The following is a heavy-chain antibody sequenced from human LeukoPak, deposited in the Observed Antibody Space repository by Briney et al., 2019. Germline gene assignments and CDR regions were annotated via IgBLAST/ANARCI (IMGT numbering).Heavy chain of an antibody. CDR1: GYTYSSYE. CDR3: ARVGARFDY. J-gene: IGHJ4*02. CDR2: ISTSGSTI. V-gene: IGHV3-48*03. Sequence: GGSLGLSCAASGYTYSSYEMNWVRQAPGKGLEWVSYISTSGSTISYADSVKGRFTISRDNAKNSLYLQMNSLRAEDTAVYYCARVGARFDYWGQGTLVTVSS. D-gene: IGHD1-26*01.